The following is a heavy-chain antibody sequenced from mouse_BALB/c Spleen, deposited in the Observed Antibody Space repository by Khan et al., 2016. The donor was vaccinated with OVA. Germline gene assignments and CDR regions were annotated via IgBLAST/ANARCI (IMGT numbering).Heavy chain of an antibody. V-gene: IGHV1S81*02. D-gene: IGHD1-1*01. Sequence: QVQLQQSGAELVKAGASVKMSCKASGYTFTSYWMHWVKQRLGQGLEWFAETNPTNGRTYYNEKLKSTAYMLLSGPTFEDSAVYYCARIKKIVATYFDYWGQGTTLTVSS. CDR2: TNPTNGRT. J-gene: IGHJ2*01. CDR1: GYTFTSYW. CDR3: ARIKKIVATYFDY.